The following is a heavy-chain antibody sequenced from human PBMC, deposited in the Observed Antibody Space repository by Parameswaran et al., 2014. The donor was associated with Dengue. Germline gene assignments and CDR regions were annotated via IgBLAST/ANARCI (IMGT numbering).Heavy chain of an antibody. D-gene: IGHD4-17*01. Sequence: RWIRQPPGKGLEWIGEINHSGSTNYNPSLKSRVTISVDTSKNQFSLKLSSVTAADTAVYYCAARPDYGDYLLDYWGQGTLVTVSS. V-gene: IGHV4-34*01. CDR2: INHSGST. J-gene: IGHJ4*02. CDR3: AARPDYGDYLLDY.